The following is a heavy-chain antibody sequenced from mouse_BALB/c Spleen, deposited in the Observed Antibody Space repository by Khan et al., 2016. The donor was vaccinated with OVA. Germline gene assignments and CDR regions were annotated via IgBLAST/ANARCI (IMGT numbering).Heavy chain of an antibody. CDR1: GYTFTTYW. V-gene: IGHV1-7*01. CDR3: ATSCYYGGNYYFGLDY. J-gene: IGHJ4*01. CDR2: INPNTGYN. Sequence: QVQLQQSGAELAKPGASVKMSCKASGYTFTTYWMHWIKQRPGQGLEWIGYINPNTGYNECEQKFKDKATLTADKSSSTAYMQLSSLTAEDSAVYYCATSCYYGGNYYFGLDYWGQGTSVTVSS. D-gene: IGHD1-1*01.